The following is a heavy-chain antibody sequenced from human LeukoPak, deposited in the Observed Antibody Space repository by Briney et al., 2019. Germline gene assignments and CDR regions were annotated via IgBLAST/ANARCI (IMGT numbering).Heavy chain of an antibody. CDR3: AKDNRPRIVVVPAAILVGMDV. V-gene: IGHV3-23*01. J-gene: IGHJ6*04. CDR2: ISGSGGST. CDR1: GFTFSSYA. Sequence: GGSLRLSCAASGFTFSSYAMSWVRQAPGKGLEWVSAISGSGGSTYYADSVKGGFTISRDNSKNTLYLQMNSLRAEDTAVYYCAKDNRPRIVVVPAAILVGMDVWGKGTTVTVSS. D-gene: IGHD2-2*01.